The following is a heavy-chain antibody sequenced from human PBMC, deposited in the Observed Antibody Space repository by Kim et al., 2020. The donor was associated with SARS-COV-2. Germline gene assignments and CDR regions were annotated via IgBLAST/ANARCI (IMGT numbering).Heavy chain of an antibody. Sequence: GESLKISCKGSGYTFPDYWIGWVRQTPGKGLEWMGVIYPGDSDTRYSPSFQGQVTISADKSSTTAYLHWSSLKASDSAMYYCARHLPPPGGTYTGYYYYYGMDVWGQGTKVTVSS. CDR3: ARHLPPPGGTYTGYYYYYGMDV. CDR1: GYTFPDYW. D-gene: IGHD1-26*01. V-gene: IGHV5-51*01. J-gene: IGHJ6*02. CDR2: IYPGDSDT.